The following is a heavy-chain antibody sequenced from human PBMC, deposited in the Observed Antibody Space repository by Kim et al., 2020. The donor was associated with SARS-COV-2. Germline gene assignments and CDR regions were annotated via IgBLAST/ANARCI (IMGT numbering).Heavy chain of an antibody. CDR1: GFTFSNYG. Sequence: GGSLRLSCAASGFTFSNYGMHWVRQAPGKGLEWVAVISYDGSNKYYADSVKGRFTISRDNSKNTLYLQMNSLRVEDTALYYCAKDPGHSRACGCFDPWG. J-gene: IGHJ5*02. CDR3: AKDPGHSRACGCFDP. V-gene: IGHV3-33*05. CDR2: ISYDGSNK. D-gene: IGHD3-22*01.